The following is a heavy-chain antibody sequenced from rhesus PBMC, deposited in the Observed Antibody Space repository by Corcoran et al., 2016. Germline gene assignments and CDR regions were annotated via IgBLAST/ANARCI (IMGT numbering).Heavy chain of an antibody. Sequence: QVQLQESGPGLVKPSQTLSLTCAISGDSVSSNSATWNWIRLSPSRGLEWLGRPYYRSKWYNDYAQSVHNRISITPDTSTTQFSLQLNSVTPEDMAVYYCARETLLLPFDYWGQGVLVTVSS. CDR2: PYYRSKWYN. J-gene: IGHJ4*01. CDR1: GDSVSSNSAT. V-gene: IGHV6-1*01. D-gene: IGHD2-27*01. CDR3: ARETLLLPFDY.